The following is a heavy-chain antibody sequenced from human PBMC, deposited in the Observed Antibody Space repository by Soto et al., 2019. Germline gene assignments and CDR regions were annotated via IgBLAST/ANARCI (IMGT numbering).Heavy chain of an antibody. CDR2: ITSSNTYI. V-gene: IGHV3-21*06. CDR3: ARDLLEGYGHARQPDY. J-gene: IGHJ4*02. Sequence: EVQLVESGGGLVKPGGSLRLSCVASGFTFSAYSMSWVRQAPGQGLEWVSSITSSNTYIYYTRSVEGRFTISRDDAKNSLHLQMNSLRAEDTAVYYCARDLLEGYGHARQPDYWGKGTLVTVSS. CDR1: GFTFSAYS. D-gene: IGHD5-18*01.